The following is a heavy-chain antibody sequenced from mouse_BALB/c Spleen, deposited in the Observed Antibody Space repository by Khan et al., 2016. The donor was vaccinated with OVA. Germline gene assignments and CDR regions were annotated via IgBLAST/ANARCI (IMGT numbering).Heavy chain of an antibody. CDR1: GYTFPEYT. CDR2: INPKNGGT. Sequence: VQLQHSGPELVKPGASVKISCKTSGYTFPEYTVHWVKQSLGQSLDWIGVINPKNGGTAYNQKFKGKATLTVDKSSSTAYMEFRSLTSEDSAVYYGARDAGRYWGQGTSVTVAS. J-gene: IGHJ4*01. D-gene: IGHD3-3*01. V-gene: IGHV1-18*01. CDR3: ARDAGRY.